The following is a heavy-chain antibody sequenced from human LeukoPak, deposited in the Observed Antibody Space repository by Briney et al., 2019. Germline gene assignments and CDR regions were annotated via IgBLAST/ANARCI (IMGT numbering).Heavy chain of an antibody. CDR2: IYSSGST. D-gene: IGHD1-7*01. CDR1: GGSISSSSYY. Sequence: SETLSLTCTVSGGSISSSSYYWSWIRQPAGKGLEWIGRIYSSGSTDYNPSLKSRVTISVDTSKNQFSLKLSSVTAADTAVYYCARGAKTTTKTSYFDYWGQGTLVTVSS. J-gene: IGHJ4*02. V-gene: IGHV4-61*10. CDR3: ARGAKTTTKTSYFDY.